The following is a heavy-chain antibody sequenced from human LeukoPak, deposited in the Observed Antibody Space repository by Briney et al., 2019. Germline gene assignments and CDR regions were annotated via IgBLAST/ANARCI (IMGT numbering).Heavy chain of an antibody. Sequence: GGSLRLSCAASGFTFDDYAMHWVRQAPGKGLEWVSGISWNSGSIGYADSVKGRFTISRDNAKNSLYLQMNSLRAEDTALYYCAKDIGYGGNSDAIDIWGQGTMVTVSS. V-gene: IGHV3-9*01. CDR2: ISWNSGSI. J-gene: IGHJ3*02. CDR1: GFTFDDYA. D-gene: IGHD4-23*01. CDR3: AKDIGYGGNSDAIDI.